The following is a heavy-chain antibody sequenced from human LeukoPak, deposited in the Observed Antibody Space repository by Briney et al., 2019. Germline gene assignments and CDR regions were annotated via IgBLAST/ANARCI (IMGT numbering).Heavy chain of an antibody. J-gene: IGHJ1*01. V-gene: IGHV4-59*08. CDR2: VYYSGDT. CDR3: ATSPIFGVVDN. CDR1: GGSISSSY. D-gene: IGHD3-3*01. Sequence: SETLSLTCAVSGGSISSSYWTWIRQPPGKGLEWIGNVYYSGDTNYNPSLTGRVTISVDTSRRQFSLKLISVTAAGTAVYYCATSPIFGVVDNWGQGSLVTVSS.